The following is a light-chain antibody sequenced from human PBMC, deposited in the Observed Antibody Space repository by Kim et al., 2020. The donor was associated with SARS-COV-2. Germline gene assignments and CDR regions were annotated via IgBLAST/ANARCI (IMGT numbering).Light chain of an antibody. CDR1: KLGDKY. J-gene: IGLJ1*01. Sequence: SVSPGQTASITSSGDKLGDKYACWYQQKPGQSPVLVIYQDSKRPSGIPERFSGSNSGNTATLTISGTQAMDEADYYCQAWDSSTCVFGTGTKVTVL. CDR2: QDS. V-gene: IGLV3-1*01. CDR3: QAWDSSTCV.